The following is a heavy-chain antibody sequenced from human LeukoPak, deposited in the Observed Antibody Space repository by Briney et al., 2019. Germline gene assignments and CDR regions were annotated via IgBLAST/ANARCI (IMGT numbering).Heavy chain of an antibody. CDR3: ARLKGSGSYTNFDF. CDR2: ISPGSSFT. V-gene: IGHV3-11*03. D-gene: IGHD1-26*01. CDR1: GFTFSDYY. J-gene: IGHJ4*02. Sequence: PGGSLRLSCAASGFTFSDYYLSWIRQPPGKGLEWVSYISPGSSFTNYADSVKDRFTISRDNAKNSVYLQMNSLRAADTAVYYRARLKGSGSYTNFDFWGQGTLVTVSS.